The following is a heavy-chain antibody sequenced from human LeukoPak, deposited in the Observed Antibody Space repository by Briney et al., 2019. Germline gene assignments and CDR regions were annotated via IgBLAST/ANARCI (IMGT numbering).Heavy chain of an antibody. J-gene: IGHJ5*01. D-gene: IGHD5-18*01. CDR2: IYYSGST. V-gene: IGHV4-31*03. CDR3: ARQAIQLWFDY. Sequence: SETLSLTCTVSGGSISSGGYYWSWIRQHPGKGLEWIGYIYYSGSTYYNPSLKSRVTISVDTSKNQFSLKLSPVTAADTAVYYCARQAIQLWFDYWGQGTLVTVSS. CDR1: GGSISSGGYY.